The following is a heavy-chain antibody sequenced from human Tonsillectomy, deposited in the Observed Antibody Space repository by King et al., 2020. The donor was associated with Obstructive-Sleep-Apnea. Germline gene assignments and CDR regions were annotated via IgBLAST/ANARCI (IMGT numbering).Heavy chain of an antibody. J-gene: IGHJ1*01. CDR3: ARLPLAYCGGDCYRAEYFQH. D-gene: IGHD2-21*02. CDR2: IKKDGREK. Sequence: VQLVESGGGLVQPGGSLRLSCAAPGFTFSSNWWSWVRQAPGRGLGWVATIKKDGREKYNVASVRGRFPIPSDTARNALYLKMNSLRAEDTAVYSCARLPLAYCGGDCYRAEYFQHWGQGTLVTVSS. V-gene: IGHV3-7*03. CDR1: GFTFSSNW.